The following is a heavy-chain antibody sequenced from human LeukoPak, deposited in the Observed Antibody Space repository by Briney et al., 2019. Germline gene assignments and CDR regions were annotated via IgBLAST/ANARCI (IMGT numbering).Heavy chain of an antibody. Sequence: SETLSLTCTVSGGSISSYYWSWIREPPGKGLEWIGYIYYSGSTNYNPSLKSRVAISVDTSKNQFPLKLYSVTAADTAVYYCARVNQAVADHFDYWGQGTLVTVSS. J-gene: IGHJ4*02. CDR1: GGSISSYY. V-gene: IGHV4-59*01. CDR3: ARVNQAVADHFDY. CDR2: IYYSGST. D-gene: IGHD6-19*01.